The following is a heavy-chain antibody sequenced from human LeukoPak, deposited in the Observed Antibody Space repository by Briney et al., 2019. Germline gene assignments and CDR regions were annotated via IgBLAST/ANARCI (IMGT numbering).Heavy chain of an antibody. Sequence: SVKVSCKASVGTFSSYAISWVRQAPGQGPEGMGGITPIFGTANYAQKFQGRVTITADESTSTAYMELSSLRSEDTAVYYCVAEAAAAGGHWFDPWGQGTLVTVSS. CDR3: VAEAAAAGGHWFDP. J-gene: IGHJ5*02. CDR1: VGTFSSYA. D-gene: IGHD6-13*01. V-gene: IGHV1-69*13. CDR2: ITPIFGTA.